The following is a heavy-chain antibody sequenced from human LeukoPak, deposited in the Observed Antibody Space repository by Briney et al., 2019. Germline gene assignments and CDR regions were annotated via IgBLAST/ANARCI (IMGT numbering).Heavy chain of an antibody. V-gene: IGHV4-59*01. D-gene: IGHD3-9*01. CDR1: GGSLSPYY. Sequence: PSETLSLTCTVSGGSLSPYYWSWIRQSPGKGLEWIGYISYSGSTNSHPSLKSRVTISVDMSKPQFYLELSSVTAADTAVYYCARDVRFYDILTGYYYGYMDVWGKGTTVTISS. CDR2: ISYSGST. CDR3: ARDVRFYDILTGYYYGYMDV. J-gene: IGHJ6*03.